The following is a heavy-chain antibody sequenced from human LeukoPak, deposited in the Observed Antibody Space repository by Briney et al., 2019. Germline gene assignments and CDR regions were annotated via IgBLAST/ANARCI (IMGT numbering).Heavy chain of an antibody. V-gene: IGHV1-2*02. CDR3: ARGGLGYNYVDY. CDR2: INPNSGAT. Sequence: ASVKVSCKASGYTFTGYYMHWVRQAPGQGLEWMGWINPNSGATNYAQKFQGRVTMTRDTSISTAYIELSSLRSDDTAVYYCARGGLGYNYVDYWGQGTLVTVSS. D-gene: IGHD5-24*01. J-gene: IGHJ4*02. CDR1: GYTFTGYY.